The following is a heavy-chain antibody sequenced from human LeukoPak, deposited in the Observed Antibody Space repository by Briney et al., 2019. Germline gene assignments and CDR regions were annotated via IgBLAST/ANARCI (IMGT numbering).Heavy chain of an antibody. Sequence: GGSLRLSCAASGFTFDDYAIHWVRQAPGKGLEWVSLISGDGGSTYYADSVKGRFTISRVNSKNSLYLQMNSLRTEDTALYYCAKDYSGYGTIDYWGQGTLVTVSS. V-gene: IGHV3-43*02. CDR1: GFTFDDYA. CDR3: AKDYSGYGTIDY. CDR2: ISGDGGST. J-gene: IGHJ4*02. D-gene: IGHD5-12*01.